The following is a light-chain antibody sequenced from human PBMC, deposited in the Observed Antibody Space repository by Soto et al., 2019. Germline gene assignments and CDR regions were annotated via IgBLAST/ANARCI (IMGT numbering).Light chain of an antibody. Sequence: QSVLTQPPSVSGAPGQRVTISCTGSSSNIGAGYDVHWYQQLPGTAPKLLINGNSNRPSGVPDRFSGSKSGTSASLAITGRQADDEADYYCQSYDSSLRGLVVFGGGTKLTVL. CDR3: QSYDSSLRGLVV. CDR1: SSNIGAGYD. CDR2: GNS. V-gene: IGLV1-40*01. J-gene: IGLJ2*01.